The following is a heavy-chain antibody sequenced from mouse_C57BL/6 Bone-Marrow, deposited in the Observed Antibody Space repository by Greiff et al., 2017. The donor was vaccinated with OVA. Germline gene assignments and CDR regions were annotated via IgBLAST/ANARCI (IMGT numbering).Heavy chain of an antibody. Sequence: EVKLLESGGGLVQPKGSLKLSCAASGFSFNTYAMNWVRQAPGKGLEWVARIRSKSNNYATYYADSVKDRFTISRDDSESMLYLQMNNLKTEDTAMYYCVRQSPTPYYYAMDYWGQGTSVTVSS. J-gene: IGHJ4*01. D-gene: IGHD1-1*01. CDR3: VRQSPTPYYYAMDY. V-gene: IGHV10-1*01. CDR1: GFSFNTYA. CDR2: IRSKSNNYAT.